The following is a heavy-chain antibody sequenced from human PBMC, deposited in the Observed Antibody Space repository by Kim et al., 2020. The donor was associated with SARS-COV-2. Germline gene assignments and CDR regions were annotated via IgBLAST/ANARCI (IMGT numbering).Heavy chain of an antibody. J-gene: IGHJ3*01. CDR1: GFPLSSYT. CDR3: ARDLFDFWTGYHQGTYGAFDL. CDR2: ISTTSTFI. D-gene: IGHD3-3*01. V-gene: IGHV3-21*01. Sequence: GGSLRLSCTASGFPLSSYTMAWVRQPPGKGLEWVSSISTTSTFIYYGDSVKGRFSISRDNAKKSVYLQMNSLRAEDTAVYYCARDLFDFWTGYHQGTYGAFDLGGRGTMVSVSS.